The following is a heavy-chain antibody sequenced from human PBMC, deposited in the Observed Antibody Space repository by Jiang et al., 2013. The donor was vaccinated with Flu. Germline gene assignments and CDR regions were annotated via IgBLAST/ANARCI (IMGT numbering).Heavy chain of an antibody. Sequence: KPTQTLTLTCTFSGFSLNTPGMRVSWIRQPPGKAPEWLARIDWDDDEFYSPFLRPRLSISKDTSKNQVVLTMTNMEPADTATYYCTRMGVGAIAYVGYGTSWGQGTTVTVS. CDR3: TRMGVGAIAYVGYGTS. CDR2: IDWDDDE. J-gene: IGHJ6*02. V-gene: IGHV2-70*04. D-gene: IGHD2-8*02. CDR1: GFSLNTPGMR.